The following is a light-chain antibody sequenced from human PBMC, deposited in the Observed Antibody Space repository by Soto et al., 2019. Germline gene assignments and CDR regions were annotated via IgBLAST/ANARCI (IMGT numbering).Light chain of an antibody. CDR1: HEVSGW. J-gene: IGKJ3*01. CDR2: TVS. V-gene: IGKV1-12*01. Sequence: IQMTQSPSSVSASVGDTVTLSCQTSHEVSGWLAWYQQKPGKAPKLLIYTVSNLQSGVPSRFSGSGSGTDFSLTITNLPPEDFATYFCQQGKSFPFTFGPGTKVDIK. CDR3: QQGKSFPFT.